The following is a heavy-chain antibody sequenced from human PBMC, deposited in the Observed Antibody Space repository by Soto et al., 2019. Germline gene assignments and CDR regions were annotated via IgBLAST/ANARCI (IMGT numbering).Heavy chain of an antibody. Sequence: GGSLRLSCAASGFTFSSYSMNWVRQAPGKGLEWVSYISSSSRTIYYADSVKGRFTISRDNAKNSLYLQMNSLRAEDTAVYYCARDRFDYYDSSGYWRFDPWGQGTQVTVSS. D-gene: IGHD3-22*01. CDR2: ISSSSRTI. CDR1: GFTFSSYS. J-gene: IGHJ5*02. CDR3: ARDRFDYYDSSGYWRFDP. V-gene: IGHV3-48*01.